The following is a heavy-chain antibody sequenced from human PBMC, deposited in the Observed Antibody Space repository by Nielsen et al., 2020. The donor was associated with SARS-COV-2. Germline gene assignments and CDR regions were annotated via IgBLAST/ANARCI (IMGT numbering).Heavy chain of an antibody. CDR3: AKRSGYTSGWYGDY. CDR1: GFPFSNYA. J-gene: IGHJ4*02. Sequence: GGSLRLSCEASGFPFSNYAMSWVRQAPGKGLEWVSGISNDGFLTHYADPVKGRFTISRDNSKNTLYLQMNSLRAEDTAVYYCAKRSGYTSGWYGDYWGQGTLVTVSS. V-gene: IGHV3-23*01. CDR2: ISNDGFLT. D-gene: IGHD6-19*01.